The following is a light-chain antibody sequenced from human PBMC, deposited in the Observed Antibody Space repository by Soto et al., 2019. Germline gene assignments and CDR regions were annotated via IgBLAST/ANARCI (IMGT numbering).Light chain of an antibody. CDR2: GAS. CDR1: QTGFSTY. J-gene: IGKJ1*01. CDR3: HQYGNSPWT. V-gene: IGKV3-20*01. Sequence: EIVLTQSPGTLSLSPGERATLSCRASQTGFSTYLAWFQQKPGQAPRLLIYGASSRAAGIPDRFSGSGSGTDFTLTINRREPEDFAVYYCHQYGNSPWTLGQGNKVEIK.